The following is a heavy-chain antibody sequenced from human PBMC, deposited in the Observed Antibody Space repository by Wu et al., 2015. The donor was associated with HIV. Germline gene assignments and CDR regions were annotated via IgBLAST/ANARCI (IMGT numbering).Heavy chain of an antibody. CDR1: GYSFTSYG. V-gene: IGHV1-18*01. CDR2: ISAYNGNT. J-gene: IGHJ5*02. D-gene: IGHD2-8*01. Sequence: QVQLVQSGAEVKKPGASVKVSCKASGYSFTSYGISWVRQAPGQGLEWMGWISAYNGNTNYAQKIQGRVTMTTDTSTSTAYMELRSLRSDDTAVYYCARDGDIVLMVYAYRLNWFDPWGQGTLVTVSS. CDR3: ARDGDIVLMVYAYRLNWFDP.